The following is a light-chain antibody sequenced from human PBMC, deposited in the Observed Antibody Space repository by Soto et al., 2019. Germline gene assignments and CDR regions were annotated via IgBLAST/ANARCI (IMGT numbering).Light chain of an antibody. CDR1: QRLLHRNGYNS. Sequence: IVMTQSPLSLTVTPGEPASISCRSSQRLLHRNGYNSLEWYLQKPGQSPQLLINLDSDRASGVPDRFSGSGSGTDFTLKISRVQAEDVWLYYCMQSLETPWTFGQGTKVEIK. V-gene: IGKV2-28*01. CDR3: MQSLETPWT. CDR2: LDS. J-gene: IGKJ1*01.